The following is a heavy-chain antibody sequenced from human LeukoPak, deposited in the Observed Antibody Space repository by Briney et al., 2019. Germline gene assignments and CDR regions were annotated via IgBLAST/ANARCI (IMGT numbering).Heavy chain of an antibody. Sequence: ASVKVSCKVSGYTLTELSMHWVRQAPGKGLEWMGGFDPKDGETIYAQKSQGRVTMTEDTSTDTAYMELSSLRSEDTAVYYCAGCSSTSCFYFDYWGQGTLVTVSS. CDR1: GYTLTELS. CDR2: FDPKDGET. V-gene: IGHV1-24*01. D-gene: IGHD2-2*01. CDR3: AGCSSTSCFYFDY. J-gene: IGHJ4*02.